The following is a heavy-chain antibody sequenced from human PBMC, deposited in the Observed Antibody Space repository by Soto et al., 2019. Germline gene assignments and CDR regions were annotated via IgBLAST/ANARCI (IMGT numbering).Heavy chain of an antibody. Sequence: EVQLVESGGGLVQPGGSLRLSCAASGFTVSSVYMTWVRQAPGKGLEWVSVITSGGSTYYADSVRGRFTISRDNSKNTVYLQMNSLRAEDTAVYYCARDILGGAYDFWHGGQGTLVTVSS. J-gene: IGHJ4*02. CDR1: GFTVSSVY. CDR3: ARDILGGAYDFWH. D-gene: IGHD3-3*01. V-gene: IGHV3-66*01. CDR2: ITSGGST.